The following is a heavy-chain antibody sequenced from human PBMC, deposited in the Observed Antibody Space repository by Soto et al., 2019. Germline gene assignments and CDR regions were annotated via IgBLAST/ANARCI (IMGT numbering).Heavy chain of an antibody. CDR2: IYYSGST. CDR1: GGSISSSSYY. Sequence: SETLSLTCTVSGGSISSSSYYWGWIRQPPGKGLERIGSIYYSGSTYYNPSLKSRVTISVDTSKNQFSLKLSSVTAADTAVYYCARPGDIVVVPAARTIAGAFDIWGQGTMVTVSS. D-gene: IGHD2-2*01. V-gene: IGHV4-39*01. J-gene: IGHJ3*02. CDR3: ARPGDIVVVPAARTIAGAFDI.